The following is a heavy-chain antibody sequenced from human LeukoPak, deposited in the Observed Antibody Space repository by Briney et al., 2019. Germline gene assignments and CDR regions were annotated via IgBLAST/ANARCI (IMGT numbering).Heavy chain of an antibody. CDR1: GFTFSSYA. J-gene: IGHJ4*02. D-gene: IGHD3-22*01. Sequence: GGSLRLSCAASGFTFSSYAMHWVRQAPGKGLEWVAVISYDGSNKYYADSVKGRFTISRDNSKNTLYLQMNSLRAEDTAVYYYARDLHSLYYYDSSGPLDYWGQGTLVTVSS. CDR3: ARDLHSLYYYDSSGPLDY. CDR2: ISYDGSNK. V-gene: IGHV3-30-3*01.